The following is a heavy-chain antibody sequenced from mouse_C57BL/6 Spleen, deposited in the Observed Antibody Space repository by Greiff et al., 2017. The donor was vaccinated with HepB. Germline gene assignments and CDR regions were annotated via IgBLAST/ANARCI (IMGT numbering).Heavy chain of an antibody. Sequence: EVHLVESGGGLVQPGGSLKLSCAASGFTFSDYYMYWVRQTPEKRLEWVAYISNGGGSTYYPDTVKGRFTISRDNAKNTLYLQMSRLKSEDTAMYYCARRGYDYDGGAMDYWGQGTSVTVSS. D-gene: IGHD2-4*01. J-gene: IGHJ4*01. CDR3: ARRGYDYDGGAMDY. CDR1: GFTFSDYY. V-gene: IGHV5-12*01. CDR2: ISNGGGST.